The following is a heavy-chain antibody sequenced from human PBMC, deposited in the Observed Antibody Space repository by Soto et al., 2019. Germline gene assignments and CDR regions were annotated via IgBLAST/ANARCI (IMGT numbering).Heavy chain of an antibody. V-gene: IGHV1-3*04. CDR2: INTGNGNT. D-gene: IGHD3-3*01. CDR3: ASLTYYDFWSGPFHY. J-gene: IGHJ4*02. CDR1: GYIFTNYA. Sequence: SVKVSCKASGYIFTNYAMHWVRQAPVQRLEWMGWINTGNGNTKYSQKFQGRVTITRDTSISTAYMELSRLRSDDTAVYYCASLTYYDFWSGPFHYWGQGTLVTVSS.